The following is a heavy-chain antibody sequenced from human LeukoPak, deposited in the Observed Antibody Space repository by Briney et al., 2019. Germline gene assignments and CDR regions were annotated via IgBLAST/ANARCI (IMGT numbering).Heavy chain of an antibody. CDR1: GGSISSGSYY. CDR3: ARDGGSYRRYFDL. Sequence: SETLSLTCTVSGGSISSGSYYWSWIRQPPGKGLEWIGYIYHSGSTYYNPSLKSRVTISVDRSKNQFSLKLSSVTAADTAVYYCARDGGSYRRYFDLWGRGTLVTVSS. CDR2: IYHSGST. D-gene: IGHD1-26*01. V-gene: IGHV4-30-2*01. J-gene: IGHJ2*01.